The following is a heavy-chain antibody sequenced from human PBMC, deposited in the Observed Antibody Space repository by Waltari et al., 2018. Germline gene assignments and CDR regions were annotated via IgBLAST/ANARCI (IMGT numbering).Heavy chain of an antibody. CDR1: GFTFSSYS. D-gene: IGHD3-16*01. CDR2: ISSSSSTI. CDR3: ARDSVITFGGVID. V-gene: IGHV3-48*04. J-gene: IGHJ4*02. Sequence: EVQLVESGGGLVQPGGSLSLSCAASGFTFSSYSMNWVRRAPGKGLEWVSYISSSSSTIYYADSVKGRFTISRDNAKNSLYLQMNSLRAEDTAVYYCARDSVITFGGVIDWGQGTLVTVSS.